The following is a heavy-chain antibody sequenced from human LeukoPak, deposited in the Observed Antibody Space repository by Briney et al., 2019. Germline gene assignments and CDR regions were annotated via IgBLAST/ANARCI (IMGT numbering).Heavy chain of an antibody. Sequence: GGSLRLSCAASGFTFSSYAMSWVRQAPGKGLEWVSAISGSGGSTYYADSVKGRFTISRDNSKNTLYLQMNSLRAEDTAVYYCARTAPGYCSGGSCYVSYYYYGMDVWGQGTTVTVSS. J-gene: IGHJ6*02. V-gene: IGHV3-23*01. CDR1: GFTFSSYA. CDR2: ISGSGGST. D-gene: IGHD2-15*01. CDR3: ARTAPGYCSGGSCYVSYYYYGMDV.